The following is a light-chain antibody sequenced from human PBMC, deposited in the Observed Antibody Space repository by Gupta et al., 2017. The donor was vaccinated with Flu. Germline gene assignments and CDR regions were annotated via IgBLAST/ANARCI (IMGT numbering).Light chain of an antibody. J-gene: IGKJ4*01. CDR3: QRYNDYPLT. CDR2: KAS. CDR1: QSISSW. V-gene: IGKV1-5*03. Sequence: DIQMTQSPSTLSASVGDRVTITCRASQSISSWLAWYQHEPGKAPKLLIYKASSLKSGVPSRFSGSGSGTEFTLTISSLQPDDFATYYCQRYNDYPLTFGGGTKVEIK.